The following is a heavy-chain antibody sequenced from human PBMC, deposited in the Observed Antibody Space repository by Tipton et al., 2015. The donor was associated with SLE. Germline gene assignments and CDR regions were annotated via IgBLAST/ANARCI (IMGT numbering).Heavy chain of an antibody. CDR2: IYYSGST. V-gene: IGHV4-59*01. D-gene: IGHD6-6*01. J-gene: IGHJ4*02. CDR1: GGSISSYY. CDR3: ARGRGSSSSGHY. Sequence: TLSLTCTVSGGSISSYYWSWIRQPPGKGLEWIGYIYYSGSTNYNPSLKSRVTISVDTSKNQFSLKLSSVTAADTAAYYCARGRGSSSSGHYWGQGTPVTVSS.